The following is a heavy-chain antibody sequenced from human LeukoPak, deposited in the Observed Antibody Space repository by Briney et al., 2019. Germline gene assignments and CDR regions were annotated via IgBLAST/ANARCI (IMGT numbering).Heavy chain of an antibody. D-gene: IGHD3-10*01. J-gene: IGHJ6*03. CDR2: ISGSGGST. Sequence: GGSLRLSCAASGFTFSSYGMSWVRQAPGKGLEWVSAISGSGGSTYYADSVKGRFTISRDNSKNTLYLQMNSLRAEDTAVYYCAKLGSGIYYYYMDVWGKGTTVTVSS. V-gene: IGHV3-23*01. CDR3: AKLGSGIYYYYMDV. CDR1: GFTFSSYG.